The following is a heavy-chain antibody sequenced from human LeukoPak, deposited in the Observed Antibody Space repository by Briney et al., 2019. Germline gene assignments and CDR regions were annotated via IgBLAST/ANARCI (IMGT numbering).Heavy chain of an antibody. CDR3: ARAFRSNYYDSSGYYY. J-gene: IGHJ4*02. Sequence: SETLSLTCAVYGGSFSGYYWSWIRQPPGKGLEWIGEINHSGSTNYNPSLKSRVTISVDTSKNQFSLKLSSVTAADTAVYYCARAFRSNYYDSSGYYYWGQGTLVTVSS. D-gene: IGHD3-22*01. V-gene: IGHV4-34*01. CDR1: GGSFSGYY. CDR2: INHSGST.